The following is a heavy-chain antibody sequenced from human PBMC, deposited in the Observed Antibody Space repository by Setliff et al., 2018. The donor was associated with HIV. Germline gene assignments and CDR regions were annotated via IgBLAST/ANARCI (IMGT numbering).Heavy chain of an antibody. J-gene: IGHJ4*02. CDR3: ARYSPRGYTLTGPY. D-gene: IGHD6-25*01. CDR2: IYYSGST. CDR1: GGSISSYY. V-gene: IGHV4-59*01. Sequence: PSETQSLTCTVSGGSISSYYWSWIRQPPGKGLEWIGYIYYSGSTKHNPSLKSRVTISLDTSKNQFSLKLTSVTAADTAVYYCARYSPRGYTLTGPYWGQGTLVTVSS.